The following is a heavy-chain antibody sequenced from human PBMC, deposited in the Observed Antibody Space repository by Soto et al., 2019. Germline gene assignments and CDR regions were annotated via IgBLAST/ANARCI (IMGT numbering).Heavy chain of an antibody. Sequence: EVQLLESGGGLVQPGGSLRLSCAASGFTFSSYAMNWVRQAPGKGLEWVSIISGSGDSTYYADSVKGRFTISRDNTKNTLYLQMNSLRAEDTAVYYCANKFFRGSGSYRGWFDPWGQGTLVTVSS. J-gene: IGHJ5*02. D-gene: IGHD3-10*01. CDR1: GFTFSSYA. CDR2: ISGSGDST. V-gene: IGHV3-23*01. CDR3: ANKFFRGSGSYRGWFDP.